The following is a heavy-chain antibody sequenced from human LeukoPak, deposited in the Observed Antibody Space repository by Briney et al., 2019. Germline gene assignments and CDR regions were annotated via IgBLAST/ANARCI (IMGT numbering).Heavy chain of an antibody. CDR2: IYYSGTT. D-gene: IGHD1-7*01. J-gene: IGHJ4*02. V-gene: IGHV4-59*01. Sequence: SETLSLTCDAYGGSFSSYYWSWIRQPPGKGLEWIGYIYYSGTTNYNPSLKSRVTISVDTSKNQFFLKLSSVTAADTAVYYCARFGEDWNFPNLQVDYWGQGTLVTVSS. CDR3: ARFGEDWNFPNLQVDY. CDR1: GGSFSSYY.